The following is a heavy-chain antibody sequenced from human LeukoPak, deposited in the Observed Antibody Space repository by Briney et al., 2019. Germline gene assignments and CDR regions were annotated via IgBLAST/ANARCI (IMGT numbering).Heavy chain of an antibody. V-gene: IGHV4-39*01. D-gene: IGHD3-22*01. CDR3: ARVYDSSGHFDY. CDR2: IYYSGST. J-gene: IGHJ4*02. Sequence: PSQTLSLTCTVSGGSISSSSYYWGWIRQPPGKGLEWIGSIYYSGSTYYNPSLKSRVTISVDTSKNQFSLKLSSVTAADTAVYYCARVYDSSGHFDYWGQGTLVTVSS. CDR1: GGSISSSSYY.